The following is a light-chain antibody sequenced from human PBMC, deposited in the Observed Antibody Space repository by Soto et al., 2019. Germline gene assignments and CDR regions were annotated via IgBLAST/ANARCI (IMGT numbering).Light chain of an antibody. J-gene: IGKJ2*01. V-gene: IGKV3-20*01. CDR1: QSLDSRY. CDR3: QQYGHPIPMYT. CDR2: GAS. Sequence: ENVLTQSPGTLSLSPGERVTLSCRTRQSLDSRYLAWYQQKPGQAPRLPIYGASNWATGIPVRFRGSGSGTDSARTLSVLEPEDFAVSYCQQYGHPIPMYTFGQGTKLEIK.